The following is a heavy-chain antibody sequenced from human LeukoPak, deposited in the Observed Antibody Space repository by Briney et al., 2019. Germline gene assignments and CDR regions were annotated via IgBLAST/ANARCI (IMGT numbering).Heavy chain of an antibody. CDR3: AKGGTGYDAYYAYYGLDD. CDR2: IKQDGSEK. J-gene: IGHJ6*02. D-gene: IGHD5-12*01. V-gene: IGHV3-7*01. Sequence: PGGSLRLSCAASGFTFSSYWMSWVRQAPGKGLEWVANIKQDGSEKYYVDSVKGRFTISRDNAKNSLYLQMNSLRPEDTAVYYCAKGGTGYDAYYAYYGLDDWGQGTTVTVS. CDR1: GFTFSSYW.